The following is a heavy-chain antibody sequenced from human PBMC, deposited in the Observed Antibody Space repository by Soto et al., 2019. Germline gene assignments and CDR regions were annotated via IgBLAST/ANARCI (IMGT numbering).Heavy chain of an antibody. Sequence: GGSLRLSCAASGFTVSSNYMSWVCQAPGKGLEWVSVIYSGGSTYYADSVKGRFTISRDNSKNTLYLQMNSLRAEDTAVYYCARDRSNRAGLYSSSWYVAPLDYWGQGTLVTVSS. J-gene: IGHJ4*02. D-gene: IGHD6-13*01. CDR1: GFTVSSNY. CDR2: IYSGGST. CDR3: ARDRSNRAGLYSSSWYVAPLDY. V-gene: IGHV3-66*01.